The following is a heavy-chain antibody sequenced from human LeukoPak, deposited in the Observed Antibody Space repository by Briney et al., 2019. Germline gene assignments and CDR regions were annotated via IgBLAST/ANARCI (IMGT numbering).Heavy chain of an antibody. CDR1: GDIVSSNSVT. CDR3: ARRLTQYDCFDP. D-gene: IGHD2-2*01. J-gene: IGHJ5*02. Sequence: PSQTLSLTCAISGDIVSSNSVTWNWIRQSPSRGLEWLGRTYYRSTWYNDYAVSVRGRITVNPDTSKNQFSLHLNSVTPEDTAVYYCARRLTQYDCFDPWGQGILDTVSS. CDR2: TYYRSTWYN. V-gene: IGHV6-1*01.